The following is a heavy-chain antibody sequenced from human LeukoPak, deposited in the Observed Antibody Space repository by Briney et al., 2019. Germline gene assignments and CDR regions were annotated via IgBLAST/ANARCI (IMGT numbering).Heavy chain of an antibody. CDR1: GGSISSGSYY. CDR3: ARHSLSGWYDY. Sequence: SETLSLTCTVSGGSISSGSYYWSWIRQPPGKGLEWIGEINHSGSTNYNPSLKSRVTISVDTSKNQFSLKLSSVTAADTAVYYCARHSLSGWYDYWGQGTLVTVSS. V-gene: IGHV4-39*01. J-gene: IGHJ4*02. D-gene: IGHD6-19*01. CDR2: INHSGST.